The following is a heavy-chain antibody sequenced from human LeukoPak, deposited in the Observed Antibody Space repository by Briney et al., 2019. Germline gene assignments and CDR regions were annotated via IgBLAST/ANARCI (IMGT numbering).Heavy chain of an antibody. CDR3: ARGLGSGTYTDYYMDV. Sequence: GGSLRLSCAASGFTVSSDYMSWVRQAPGKGLEWVSVMYSGGSTYYADFVKGRFTISRDDSKNTVYLQMNSLRAEDTAVYSCARGLGSGTYTDYYMDVWGKGTTVTVSS. CDR1: GFTVSSDY. V-gene: IGHV3-53*01. D-gene: IGHD3-10*01. CDR2: MYSGGST. J-gene: IGHJ6*03.